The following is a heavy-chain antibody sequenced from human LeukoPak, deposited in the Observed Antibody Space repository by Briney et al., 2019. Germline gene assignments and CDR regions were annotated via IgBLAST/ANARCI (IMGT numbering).Heavy chain of an antibody. CDR3: ASIAAASGGGYYFDY. CDR1: GFTVSSNY. V-gene: IGHV3-66*01. D-gene: IGHD6-13*01. CDR2: IYSGGST. Sequence: GSLRLSCAASGFTVSSNYMNWVRQAPGKGLEWVSVIYSGGSTYYADSVKGRFTISRDNSKNTLYLQMNSLRAEDTAVYYCASIAAASGGGYYFDYWGQGTLVTVSS. J-gene: IGHJ4*02.